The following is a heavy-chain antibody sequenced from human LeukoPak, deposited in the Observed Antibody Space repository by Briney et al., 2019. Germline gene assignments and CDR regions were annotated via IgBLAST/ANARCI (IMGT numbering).Heavy chain of an antibody. Sequence: GGSLRLSCAASGFLFSSYWMSWVRQAPGKGLEWVANIKQDGSEEVYVDSVKGRFTISRDNAKNSLFLQMNTLRAEDTAVYYCARDPYSSTWSYGMDVWGQGTTVTVSS. CDR1: GFLFSSYW. D-gene: IGHD6-6*01. CDR3: ARDPYSSTWSYGMDV. V-gene: IGHV3-7*05. J-gene: IGHJ6*02. CDR2: IKQDGSEE.